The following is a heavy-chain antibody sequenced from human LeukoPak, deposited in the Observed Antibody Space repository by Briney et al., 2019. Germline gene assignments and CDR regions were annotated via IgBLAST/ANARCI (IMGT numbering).Heavy chain of an antibody. CDR3: AKSPRSAADNWFDP. J-gene: IGHJ5*02. D-gene: IGHD6-13*01. Sequence: GGSLKLSCAASGFTLSTYAMNWVRQAPGKGLEWVSGISAGGGSTYYADSVKGRFTISRDNSKNTLYLQMNSLTVEDTAVYYCAKSPRSAADNWFDPWGQGTLVTVSS. V-gene: IGHV3-23*01. CDR2: ISAGGGST. CDR1: GFTLSTYA.